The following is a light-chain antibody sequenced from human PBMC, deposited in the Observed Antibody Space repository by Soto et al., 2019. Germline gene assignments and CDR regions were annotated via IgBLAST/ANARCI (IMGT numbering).Light chain of an antibody. CDR1: SGHSSYI. V-gene: IGLV4-60*02. CDR3: ETWDSNSHV. Sequence: QSVLTQSSSASASLGSSVKVTCTLSSGHSSYIIAWHQQQPGKAPRYLMKLEGSGSYNKGSGVPDRFSGSSSGADRYLTISNLQFEDEADYYCETWDSNSHVFGGGTKVTVL. CDR2: LEGSGSY. J-gene: IGLJ2*01.